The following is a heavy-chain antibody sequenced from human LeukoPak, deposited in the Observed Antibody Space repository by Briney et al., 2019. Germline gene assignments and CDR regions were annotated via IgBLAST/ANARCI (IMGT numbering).Heavy chain of an antibody. V-gene: IGHV3-9*01. J-gene: IGHJ4*02. CDR2: ISWNSGLI. CDR1: GFTFDEYA. Sequence: GGSLRLSCAASGFTFDEYAMRWVRQTPGKGLECVSGISWNSGLIDYADSVKGRFTISRDNAKNSLYLQMNSLKPEDTAFYYCAKVGIFGLVTYYFDYWGQGTLVTVSS. D-gene: IGHD3/OR15-3a*01. CDR3: AKVGIFGLVTYYFDY.